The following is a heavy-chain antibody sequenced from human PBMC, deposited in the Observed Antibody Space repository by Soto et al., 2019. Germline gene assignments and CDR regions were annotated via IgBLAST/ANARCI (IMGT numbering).Heavy chain of an antibody. D-gene: IGHD6-19*01. J-gene: IGHJ4*02. Sequence: GGSLRLSCAASGFTFSSYTMSWVRQAPGKGLEWVSAISGSGGSTYYADSVKGRFTISRDNSKNTLYLQMNSLRAEDTAVYYCAKRIWAIAVAGIFDYWGQGTLVTVSS. CDR1: GFTFSSYT. CDR2: ISGSGGST. V-gene: IGHV3-23*01. CDR3: AKRIWAIAVAGIFDY.